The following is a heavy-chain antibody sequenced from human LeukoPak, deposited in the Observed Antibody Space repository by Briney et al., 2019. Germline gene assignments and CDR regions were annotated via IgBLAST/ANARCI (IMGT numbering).Heavy chain of an antibody. CDR3: ARVPIAAAAFDI. V-gene: IGHV4-30-2*01. CDR2: IYHSGST. CDR1: GGSISSGGYS. D-gene: IGHD6-13*01. Sequence: SETLSLTCAVSGGSISSGGYSWSWIRQPPGKGLEWIGYIYHSGSTYYNPSLKSRVTISVDRSKNQFSLKLSSVTAADTAVYYCARVPIAAAAFDIWGQGTMVTVSS. J-gene: IGHJ3*02.